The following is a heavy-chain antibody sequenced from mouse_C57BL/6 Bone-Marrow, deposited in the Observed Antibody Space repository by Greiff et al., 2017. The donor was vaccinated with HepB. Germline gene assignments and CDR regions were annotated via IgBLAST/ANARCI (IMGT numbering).Heavy chain of an antibody. CDR2: IYPGGGYT. CDR1: GYTFTNYW. Sequence: VQVVESGAELVRPGTSVKMSCKASGYTFTNYWIGWAKQRPGHGLEWIGDIYPGGGYTNYNEKFKGKATLTADKSSSTAYMQFSSLTSEDSAIYYCARWATTVVAPGYFDVWGTGTTVTVSS. J-gene: IGHJ1*03. D-gene: IGHD1-1*01. V-gene: IGHV1-63*01. CDR3: ARWATTVVAPGYFDV.